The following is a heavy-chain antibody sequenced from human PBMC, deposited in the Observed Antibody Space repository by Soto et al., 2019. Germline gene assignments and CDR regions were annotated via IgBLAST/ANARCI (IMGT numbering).Heavy chain of an antibody. CDR1: GYTFTSYG. V-gene: IGHV1-18*01. D-gene: IGHD5-18*01. J-gene: IGHJ6*03. CDR2: ISAYNGNT. CDR3: ARGVDTAMAGLPYYYYYYMDV. Sequence: ASVKVSCKASGYTFTSYGISWVRQAPGQGLEWMGWISAYNGNTNYAQKLQGRVTMTTDTSTSTAYMELRSLRSDDTAVYYCARGVDTAMAGLPYYYYYYMDVWGKGTTVTVSS.